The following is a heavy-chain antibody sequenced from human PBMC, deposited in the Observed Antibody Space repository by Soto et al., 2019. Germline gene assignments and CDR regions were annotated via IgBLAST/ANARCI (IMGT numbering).Heavy chain of an antibody. CDR3: ASRLRGDLDHKYCSGGSCYSGWFDP. J-gene: IGHJ5*02. Sequence: QVQLQQWGAGLLKPSETLSLTCAVYGGSFSGYYWSWIRQPPGKGLEWIGEINHSGSTNYNPSLKSRVTISVDTSKNQFSLKLSSVTAADTAVYYCASRLRGDLDHKYCSGGSCYSGWFDPWGQGTLVTVSS. CDR2: INHSGST. D-gene: IGHD2-15*01. CDR1: GGSFSGYY. V-gene: IGHV4-34*01.